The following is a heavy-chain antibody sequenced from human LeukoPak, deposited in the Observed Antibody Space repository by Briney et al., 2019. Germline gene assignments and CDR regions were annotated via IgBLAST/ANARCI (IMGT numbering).Heavy chain of an antibody. J-gene: IGHJ4*02. CDR1: GFTFSSYS. D-gene: IGHD1-1*01. Sequence: PGGSLRLSCAASGFTFSSYSMNWVRQAPGKGLEWVSSISSSSSYIYYADSVKGRFTISRDNAKNSLYLQMNSLRAEDTAVYYCARDRKLERTYFDYWGQGTLVTVSS. CDR3: ARDRKLERTYFDY. V-gene: IGHV3-21*01. CDR2: ISSSSSYI.